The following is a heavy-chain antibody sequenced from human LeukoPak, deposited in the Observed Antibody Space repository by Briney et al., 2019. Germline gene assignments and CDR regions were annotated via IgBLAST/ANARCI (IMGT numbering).Heavy chain of an antibody. CDR1: GGSISNYY. CDR3: ARDGPSWGLL. CDR2: IYTPGSA. J-gene: IGHJ4*02. V-gene: IGHV4-4*07. Sequence: PSETLSLTCTVSGGSISNYYWSWIRQPAGKGLEWIGRIYTPGSANYNPSLKSRVTMSLDTSKNLFSLKLNSVTAADTAVYYFARDGPSWGLLWGQGALVTVSS. D-gene: IGHD7-27*01.